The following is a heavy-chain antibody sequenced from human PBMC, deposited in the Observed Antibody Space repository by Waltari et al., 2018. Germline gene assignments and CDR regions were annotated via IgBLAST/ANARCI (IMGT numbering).Heavy chain of an antibody. CDR1: GVTFNNFA. Sequence: VQLVESGGGLVQPGGSLRLACAASGVTFNNFAMTWVRQDPGKGLEWVSNISGSGSSTYYADSVKGRLTISRDNSKNTLHLQMNTLRAEDTAVYYCAKEMTTVTSGTDYWGQGTLVTVSS. D-gene: IGHD4-17*01. V-gene: IGHV3-23*04. J-gene: IGHJ4*02. CDR2: ISGSGSST. CDR3: AKEMTTVTSGTDY.